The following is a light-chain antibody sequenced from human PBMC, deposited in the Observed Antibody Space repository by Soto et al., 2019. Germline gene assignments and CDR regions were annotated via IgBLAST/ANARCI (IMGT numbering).Light chain of an antibody. CDR3: QQYNSYST. V-gene: IGKV1-5*03. CDR1: QSIVYR. CDR2: KAS. Sequence: DIQMTQSPPTLSASVGDRVTITCRASQSIVYRLAWYQQKPGKAPKLLIYKASTLESGVPSRLSGSGSGTEFTLTINRLQPDDFATYYCQQYNSYSTFGKGTKV. J-gene: IGKJ1*01.